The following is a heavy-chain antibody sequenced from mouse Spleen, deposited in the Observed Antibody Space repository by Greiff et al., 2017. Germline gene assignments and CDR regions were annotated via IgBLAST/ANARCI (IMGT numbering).Heavy chain of an antibody. J-gene: IGHJ1*01. CDR1: GFAFSSYD. CDR3: ARPDDYGSSYWYFDV. V-gene: IGHV5-12-1*01. D-gene: IGHD1-1*01. Sequence: EVMLVESGGGLVKPGGSLKLSCAASGFAFSSYDMSWVRQTPEKRLEWVAYISSGGGSTYYPDTVKGRFTISRDNAKNTLYLQMSSLKSEDTAMYYCARPDDYGSSYWYFDVWGAGTTVTVSS. CDR2: ISSGGGST.